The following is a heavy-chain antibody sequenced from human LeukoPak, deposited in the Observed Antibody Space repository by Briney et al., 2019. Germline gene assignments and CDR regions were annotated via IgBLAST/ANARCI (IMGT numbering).Heavy chain of an antibody. J-gene: IGHJ4*02. V-gene: IGHV3-23*01. D-gene: IGHD2-21*02. CDR1: GFTFSSDA. CDR3: AKDMRYCGGDCYPYYFDY. CDR2: ISGSGGST. Sequence: GGSLRLSCAASGFTFSSDAMIWVRQAPGKGLEWISAISGSGGSTYYADSVKGRFTISRDNSKNTLYLQMNSLRAEDTAVYYCAKDMRYCGGDCYPYYFDYWGQGTLVTVSS.